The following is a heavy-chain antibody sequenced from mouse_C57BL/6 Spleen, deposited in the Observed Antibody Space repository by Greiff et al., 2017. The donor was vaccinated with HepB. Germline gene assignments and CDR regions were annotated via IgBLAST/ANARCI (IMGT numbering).Heavy chain of an antibody. V-gene: IGHV1-82*01. J-gene: IGHJ3*01. Sequence: QVQLKQSGPELVKPGASVKISCKASGYAFSSSWMNWVKQRPGKGLEWIGRIYPGDGDTNYNGKFKGKATLTADKSSSTAYMQLSSLTSEDSAVYFCARYDYEGFAYWGQGTLVTVSA. D-gene: IGHD2-4*01. CDR2: IYPGDGDT. CDR3: ARYDYEGFAY. CDR1: GYAFSSSW.